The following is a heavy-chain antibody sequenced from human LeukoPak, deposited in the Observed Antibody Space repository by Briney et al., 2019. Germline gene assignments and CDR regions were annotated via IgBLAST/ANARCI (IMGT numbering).Heavy chain of an antibody. D-gene: IGHD6-13*01. CDR2: ISYSGST. J-gene: IGHJ4*02. Sequence: SETLSLTCTVSGASFSSSTYYWGWIRQPPGKGLEWIGSISYSGSTYYGPSLKSRVTMSVDTSKNQFSLKLSSVTAADTAVYYCARHAGGIAAAGTRPFDYWGQGTLVTVSS. CDR1: GASFSSSTYY. CDR3: ARHAGGIAAAGTRPFDY. V-gene: IGHV4-39*01.